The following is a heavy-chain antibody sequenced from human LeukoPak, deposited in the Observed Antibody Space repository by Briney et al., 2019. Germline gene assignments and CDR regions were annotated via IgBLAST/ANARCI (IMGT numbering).Heavy chain of an antibody. V-gene: IGHV3-23*01. Sequence: GESLRLSCAASGFTFSNYAMSWVRQAPGKGLGWVSTITYSGDTTYYADSVKGRFTISRDNSKNTLYLQMDSLRDEDTAVYYCAKVPYSDYGSGRPPFMDVWGHGTTVAISS. J-gene: IGHJ6*02. CDR3: AKVPYSDYGSGRPPFMDV. D-gene: IGHD3-10*01. CDR2: ITYSGDTT. CDR1: GFTFSNYA.